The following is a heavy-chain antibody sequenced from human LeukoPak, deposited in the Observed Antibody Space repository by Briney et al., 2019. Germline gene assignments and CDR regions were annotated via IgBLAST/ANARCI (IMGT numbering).Heavy chain of an antibody. J-gene: IGHJ3*02. CDR1: GYTFTDYY. V-gene: IGHV1-2*02. D-gene: IGHD5-24*01. CDR2: INPNSGGT. Sequence: GASVKVSCKASGYTFTDYYMHWVRQAPGQGLEWMGWINPNSGGTNYAQKFQGRVTMTRDTSISTAYMELSRLRSDDTAVYYCARSRDGYNYDAFDIWGQGTMVTVSS. CDR3: ARSRDGYNYDAFDI.